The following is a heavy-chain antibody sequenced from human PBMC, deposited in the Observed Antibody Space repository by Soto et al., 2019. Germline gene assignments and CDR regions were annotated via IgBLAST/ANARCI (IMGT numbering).Heavy chain of an antibody. Sequence: ASVKVSCKASGYTFSSYALHWVRQAPGQRLEWMGWINAANGNVKYSQKFQGRITITRDTSASTAYMELSSLRSEDTAVYYCARAVGQFDPWGQGTLVTVSS. CDR1: GYTFSSYA. CDR3: ARAVGQFDP. D-gene: IGHD6-19*01. CDR2: INAANGNV. V-gene: IGHV1-3*01. J-gene: IGHJ5*02.